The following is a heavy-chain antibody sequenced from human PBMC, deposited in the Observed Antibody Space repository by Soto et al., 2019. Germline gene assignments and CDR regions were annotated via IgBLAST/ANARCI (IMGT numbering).Heavy chain of an antibody. D-gene: IGHD2-21*01. V-gene: IGHV5-51*01. J-gene: IGHJ5*02. CDR1: GYSYTSYW. Sequence: PGESLKISCKGSGYSYTSYWIGLVRQTPGKGLEWMGIIYPGDSDTRYSPSFQGQVTISVDKSISTAYLQWSSLKASDTAIYYCTRGGGDGSGGDHHWGQGTPATVSS. CDR2: IYPGDSDT. CDR3: TRGGGDGSGGDHH.